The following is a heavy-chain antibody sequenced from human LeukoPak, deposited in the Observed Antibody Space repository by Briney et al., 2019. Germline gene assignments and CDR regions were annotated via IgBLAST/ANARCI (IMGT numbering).Heavy chain of an antibody. D-gene: IGHD3-22*01. CDR1: GFTFNNAW. CDR3: ALGSGSYDSSDFDY. J-gene: IGHJ4*02. CDR2: IRSKTDGGTS. Sequence: GGSLRLSCAASGFTFNNAWMNWVRQAPGRGLEWVGRIRSKTDGGTSDYAAPVKGRFTISRDDSKNTLYLQMNSLKTEDTAVYYRALGSGSYDSSDFDYWGLGTLVTVSS. V-gene: IGHV3-15*07.